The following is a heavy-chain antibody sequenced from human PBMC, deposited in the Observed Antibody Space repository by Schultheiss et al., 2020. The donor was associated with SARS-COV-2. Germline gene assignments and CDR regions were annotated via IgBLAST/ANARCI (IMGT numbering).Heavy chain of an antibody. Sequence: SETLSLTCTVSGGSISSGGYYWSWIRQHPGKGLEWIGYIYYSGDTYYNPSLKSRVTISVDTSKNQFSLKLSSVTAADTAVYYCARGLEGYGSGSYFGFDYWGQGTLVTVSS. V-gene: IGHV4-31*03. D-gene: IGHD3-10*01. CDR3: ARGLEGYGSGSYFGFDY. CDR2: IYYSGDT. CDR1: GGSISSGGYY. J-gene: IGHJ4*02.